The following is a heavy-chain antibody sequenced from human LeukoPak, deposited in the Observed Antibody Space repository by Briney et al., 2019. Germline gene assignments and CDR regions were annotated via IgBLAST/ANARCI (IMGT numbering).Heavy chain of an antibody. Sequence: ASVKVSCKASGYTFTGYYMHWVRQAPGQGLEWMGWINPNSGGANYAQKFQGRVTMTRDTSISTAYMELSRLRSDDTAVYYCARGVAVVVPAAMGYWGQGTLVTVSS. CDR1: GYTFTGYY. J-gene: IGHJ4*02. D-gene: IGHD2-2*01. V-gene: IGHV1-2*02. CDR3: ARGVAVVVPAAMGY. CDR2: INPNSGGA.